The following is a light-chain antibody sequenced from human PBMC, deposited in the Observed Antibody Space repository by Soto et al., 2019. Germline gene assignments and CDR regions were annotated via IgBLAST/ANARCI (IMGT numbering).Light chain of an antibody. CDR2: GNS. Sequence: QSVLTQSPSVSGAPGQRVTISCTGSSSNIGTPYDVHWYQQLPGTAPKLLIYGNSNRPAGVPDRFSGSKSGTSASLAITGLQAEDEAYYYCQSYDSSLSGYVIFGGGTKVTVL. CDR3: QSYDSSLSGYVI. V-gene: IGLV1-40*01. J-gene: IGLJ2*01. CDR1: SSNIGTPYD.